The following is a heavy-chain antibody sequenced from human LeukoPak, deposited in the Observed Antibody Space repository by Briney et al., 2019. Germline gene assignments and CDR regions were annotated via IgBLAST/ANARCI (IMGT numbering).Heavy chain of an antibody. CDR1: GFTFSSYA. J-gene: IGHJ4*02. Sequence: HAGRSLRLSCAASGFTFSSYAMHWVRQAPGKGLEWVAVISYDGSNKYYADSVKGRFTISRDNSKNTLYLQMNSLRAEDTAVYYSARVTFWGQGTLVTVSS. V-gene: IGHV3-30*04. CDR3: ARVTF. CDR2: ISYDGSNK. D-gene: IGHD2-21*02.